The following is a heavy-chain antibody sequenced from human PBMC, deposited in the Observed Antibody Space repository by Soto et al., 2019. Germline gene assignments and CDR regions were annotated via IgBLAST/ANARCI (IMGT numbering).Heavy chain of an antibody. J-gene: IGHJ4*02. CDR2: IYYSGST. D-gene: IGHD1-7*01. Sequence: SETLSLTCTVSGGSISSYYWSWIRQPPGKGLEWIGYIYYSGSTNYNPSLKSRVTISVDTSKNQFSLKLSSVTAADAAVYYCARGGRGTIDYWGQGTLVTVSS. CDR3: ARGGRGTIDY. V-gene: IGHV4-59*01. CDR1: GGSISSYY.